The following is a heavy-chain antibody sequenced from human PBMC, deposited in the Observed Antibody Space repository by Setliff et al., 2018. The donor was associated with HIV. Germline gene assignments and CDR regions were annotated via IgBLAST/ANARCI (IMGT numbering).Heavy chain of an antibody. Sequence: SETLSLTCTVSGGSISSYFWTWIRQPPGKGLEWIGYIYTSGSTNYNPSLKSRVTISVDTSKNQFSLKLSSVTAADTAVYYCTRGRDSNGWYDAWGQGTLVTVSS. CDR1: GGSISSYF. CDR3: TRGRDSNGWYDA. J-gene: IGHJ5*02. CDR2: IYTSGST. V-gene: IGHV4-4*08. D-gene: IGHD6-19*01.